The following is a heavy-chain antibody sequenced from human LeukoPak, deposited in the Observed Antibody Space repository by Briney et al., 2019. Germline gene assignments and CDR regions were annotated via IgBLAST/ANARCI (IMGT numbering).Heavy chain of an antibody. D-gene: IGHD2-2*01. Sequence: ASVKVSCKASGYTFTSYDINWVRQATGQGLEWMGWMNPNSGNTGYAQKFQGRVTMTRNTSISTAYMELSSLRSEDTAVYYCAREVMVLGIEEGVPAANGYWGQGTLVTVSS. CDR3: AREVMVLGIEEGVPAANGY. CDR2: MNPNSGNT. J-gene: IGHJ4*02. V-gene: IGHV1-8*01. CDR1: GYTFTSYD.